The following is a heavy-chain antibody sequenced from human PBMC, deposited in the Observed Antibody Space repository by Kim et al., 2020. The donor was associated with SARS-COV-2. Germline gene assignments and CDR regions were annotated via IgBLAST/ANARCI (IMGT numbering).Heavy chain of an antibody. J-gene: IGHJ4*01. D-gene: IGHD1-26*01. CDR3: AKDYGGSYYTLYLAY. CDR1: GFTFSSYA. CDR2: ISGSGETT. Sequence: GGSLRLSCAVSGFTFSSYAMSWVRQAPGERLEWVSSISGSGETTYYADSVKSRFTISRDNSKNKLFLQVNSLRAEDTAVYYCAKDYGGSYYTLYLAYWG. V-gene: IGHV3-23*01.